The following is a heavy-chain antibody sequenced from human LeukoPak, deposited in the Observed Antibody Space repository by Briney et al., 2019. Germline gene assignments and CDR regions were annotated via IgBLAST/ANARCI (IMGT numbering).Heavy chain of an antibody. Sequence: PGGSLRLSCTASGFTFNNYWMSWVRQAPGKGLEWVAKIKQDGSEKFYVDSVKGRFTISRDNAKSSLYLQMNSLRAEDTAVYYCARTREGHYFDYWGQGTLVTVSS. CDR3: ARTREGHYFDY. J-gene: IGHJ4*02. V-gene: IGHV3-7*01. CDR2: IKQDGSEK. D-gene: IGHD5-24*01. CDR1: GFTFNNYW.